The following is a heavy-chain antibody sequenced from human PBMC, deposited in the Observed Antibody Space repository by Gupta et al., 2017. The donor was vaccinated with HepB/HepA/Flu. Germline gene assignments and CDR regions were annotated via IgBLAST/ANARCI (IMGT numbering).Heavy chain of an antibody. Sequence: QVQLVQSGAEVKKPGSSVKVSCKASGGTFSTYAINWVRQAPGQGLEWMGGIIPIFDTSNYAQKFQGRVTITADKSTNTAYMELSSLRSEDTAIYYCARGPWYSGSYTEFDYWGQGTLVTVSS. CDR2: IIPIFDTS. CDR1: GGTFSTYA. J-gene: IGHJ4*02. CDR3: ARGPWYSGSYTEFDY. V-gene: IGHV1-69*06. D-gene: IGHD1-26*01.